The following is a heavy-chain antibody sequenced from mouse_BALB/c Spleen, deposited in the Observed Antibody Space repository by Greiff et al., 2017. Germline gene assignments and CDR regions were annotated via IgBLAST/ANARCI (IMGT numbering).Heavy chain of an antibody. V-gene: IGHV1-15*01. J-gene: IGHJ3*01. CDR3: TRTGVRWFAY. Sequence: VQLQQSGAELVRPGASVTLSCKASGYTFTDYEMHWVKQTPVHGLEWIGAIDPETGGTAYNQKFKGKATLTADKSSSTAYMELRSLTSEDSAVYYCTRTGVRWFAYWGQGTLVTVSA. D-gene: IGHD4-1*01. CDR1: GYTFTDYE. CDR2: IDPETGGT.